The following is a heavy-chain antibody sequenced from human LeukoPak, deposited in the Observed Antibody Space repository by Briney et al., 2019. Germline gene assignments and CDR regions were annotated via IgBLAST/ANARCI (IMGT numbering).Heavy chain of an antibody. CDR3: ARDKRTYYYYYGMDV. V-gene: IGHV4-61*08. J-gene: IGHJ6*02. Sequence: SETLSLTCTVSGGSISSGGYYWSWIRQHPGKGLEWIGYIYYSGSTNYNPSLKSRVTISVDTSKNQFSLKLSSVTAADTAVYYCARDKRTYYYYYGMDVWGQGTTVTVSS. CDR2: IYYSGST. CDR1: GGSISSGGYY.